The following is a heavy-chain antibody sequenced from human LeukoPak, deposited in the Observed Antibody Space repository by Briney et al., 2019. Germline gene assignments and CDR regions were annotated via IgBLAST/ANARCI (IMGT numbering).Heavy chain of an antibody. Sequence: ASMKVSCKASGGTFSSYAISWVRQAPGQGLEWMGGIIPIFGTANYAQKFQGRVTITADESTSTAYMELSSLRSEDTAVYYCARAYYDFWSGLYNWFDPWGQGTLVTVSS. CDR2: IIPIFGTA. CDR3: ARAYYDFWSGLYNWFDP. CDR1: GGTFSSYA. D-gene: IGHD3-3*01. V-gene: IGHV1-69*13. J-gene: IGHJ5*02.